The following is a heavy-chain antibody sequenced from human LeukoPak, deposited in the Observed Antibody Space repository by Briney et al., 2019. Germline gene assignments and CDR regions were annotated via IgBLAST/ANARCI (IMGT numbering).Heavy chain of an antibody. D-gene: IGHD1-26*01. CDR3: ARDNLGARFLNWFDP. CDR2: INSDGSST. J-gene: IGHJ5*02. V-gene: IGHV3-74*01. CDR1: GFTFSSYW. Sequence: GGSLRLSCAASGFTFSSYWMHWVRQAPGKGLVWVSRINSDGSSTSYADSVKGRFTISRDNSRDTLYLQMNSLRAEDTAVYYCARDNLGARFLNWFDPWGQGTLVTVSS.